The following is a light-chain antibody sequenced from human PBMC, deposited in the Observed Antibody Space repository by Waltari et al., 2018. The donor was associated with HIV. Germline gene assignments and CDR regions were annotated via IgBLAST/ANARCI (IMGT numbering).Light chain of an antibody. CDR2: DTS. Sequence: EIVLAQSPGTLSLSPGERAILSCRASQSVNSGYLAWYQQKPGQAPRLLIFDTSRRASGIPDRFSCSGSGTDFTLTISSLEPEDFAVYYCQQYGNSPPCTFGQGTKLEIK. V-gene: IGKV3-20*01. CDR1: QSVNSGY. CDR3: QQYGNSPPCT. J-gene: IGKJ2*02.